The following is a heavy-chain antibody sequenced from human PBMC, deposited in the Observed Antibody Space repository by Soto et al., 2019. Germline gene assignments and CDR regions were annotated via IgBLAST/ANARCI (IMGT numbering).Heavy chain of an antibody. CDR2: IWYDGRNK. D-gene: IGHD4-17*01. J-gene: IGHJ3*02. CDR1: GFTFSSYG. CDR3: ARDLSGDYGALDT. V-gene: IGHV3-33*01. Sequence: SGGSLRLSCAPSGFTFSSYGMHWARQAPGKGLEWVAVIWYDGRNKVNADSVKGRFTISRDNSKNTLYLQMNSLRAEDTAVYYCARDLSGDYGALDTWGQGIMVTVSS.